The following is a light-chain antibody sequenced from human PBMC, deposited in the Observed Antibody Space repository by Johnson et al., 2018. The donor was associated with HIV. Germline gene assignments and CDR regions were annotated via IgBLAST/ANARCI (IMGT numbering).Light chain of an antibody. V-gene: IGLV1-51*01. Sequence: QSVLTQPPSVSAAPGQRVTISCSGSSSNIGNNFVSWYQQLPGTAPKVLIYDTSKRPSGIPDRFSGSKSGTSATLGITGLQTGDEADYYCGTWDSSLSAYVFGTWTTVTVL. J-gene: IGLJ1*01. CDR3: GTWDSSLSAYV. CDR2: DTS. CDR1: SSNIGNNF.